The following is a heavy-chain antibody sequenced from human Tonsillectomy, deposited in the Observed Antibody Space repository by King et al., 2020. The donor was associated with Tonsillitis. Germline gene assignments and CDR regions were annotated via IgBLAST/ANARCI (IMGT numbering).Heavy chain of an antibody. J-gene: IGHJ4*02. CDR3: AKDVRVGGYYGAGSYADY. D-gene: IGHD3-10*01. CDR1: GFTFSSYA. V-gene: IGHV3-23*04. Sequence: DVQLVESGGGLVQPGGSLRLSCAASGFTFSSYAMSWVRQAPGKGLEWVSAISGSGGSTYYADSVKGRFTISRDNSKNTLYLQMNSLRAEDPAVYYCAKDVRVGGYYGAGSYADYWGQGTLVTVSS. CDR2: ISGSGGST.